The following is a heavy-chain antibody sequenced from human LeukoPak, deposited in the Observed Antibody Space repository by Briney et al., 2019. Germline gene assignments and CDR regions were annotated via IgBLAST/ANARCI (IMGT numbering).Heavy chain of an antibody. CDR2: ISGSGGST. CDR1: GFTFSSYA. V-gene: IGHV3-23*01. CDR3: AKYCGGDCLGSFSY. J-gene: IGHJ4*02. Sequence: GGSLRLSCAASGFTFSSYAMSWVRQAPGKGLEWVSAISGSGGSTYYADSVKGRLTISRDNSKNTLYLQMNSLRAEDTAVYYCAKYCGGDCLGSFSYWGQGTLVTVSS. D-gene: IGHD2-21*01.